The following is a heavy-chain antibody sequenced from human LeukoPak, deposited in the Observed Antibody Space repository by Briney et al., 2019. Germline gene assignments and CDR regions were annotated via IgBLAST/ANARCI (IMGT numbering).Heavy chain of an antibody. D-gene: IGHD3-10*01. V-gene: IGHV1-46*03. CDR3: ARGYYGSGSYYNVY. J-gene: IGHJ4*02. CDR1: GYTLTELS. CDR2: INPSGGST. Sequence: ASVKVSCKVSGYTLTELSMHWVRQAPGKGLEWMGIINPSGGSTSYAQKFQGRVTMTRDTSTSTVYMELSSLRSEDTAVYYCARGYYGSGSYYNVYWGQGTLATVSS.